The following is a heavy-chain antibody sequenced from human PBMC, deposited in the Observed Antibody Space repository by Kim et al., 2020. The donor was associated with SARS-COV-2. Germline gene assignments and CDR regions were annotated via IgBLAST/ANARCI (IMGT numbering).Heavy chain of an antibody. CDR1: GGSISSSSYY. Sequence: SETLSLTCTVSGGSISSSSYYWGWIRQPPGKGLEWIGSIYYSGSTYYNPSLKSRVTISVDTSKYQFSLKLSSVTAADTAVYYCARMVAAAGSGWFDPWGQGTLVTVSS. J-gene: IGHJ5*02. CDR3: ARMVAAAGSGWFDP. D-gene: IGHD6-13*01. V-gene: IGHV4-39*01. CDR2: IYYSGST.